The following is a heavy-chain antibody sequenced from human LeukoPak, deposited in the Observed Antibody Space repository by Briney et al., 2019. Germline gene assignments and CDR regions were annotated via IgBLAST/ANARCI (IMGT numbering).Heavy chain of an antibody. Sequence: ASVKVSCKASGYTFTSYAMHWVRQAPGQRLERMGWINAGNGNTKYSQKFQGRVTITRDTSASTAYMELSSLRSEDTAVYYCARDQPDSSSWTNWFDPWGQGTLVTVSS. V-gene: IGHV1-3*01. D-gene: IGHD6-13*01. CDR1: GYTFTSYA. CDR2: INAGNGNT. J-gene: IGHJ5*02. CDR3: ARDQPDSSSWTNWFDP.